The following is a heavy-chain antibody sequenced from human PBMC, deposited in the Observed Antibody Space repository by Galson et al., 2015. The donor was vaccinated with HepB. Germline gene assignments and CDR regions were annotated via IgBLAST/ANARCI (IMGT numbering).Heavy chain of an antibody. J-gene: IGHJ2*01. CDR2: ISHDGGNK. CDR3: AKDAFRFSIIKWYFDL. D-gene: IGHD3-3*01. V-gene: IGHV3-30*18. CDR1: AFSFNTYG. Sequence: SLRLSCAASAFSFNTYGMHGVRQAPGKGLEWVAAISHDGGNKYFVDSVKGRFQISRDNSKNTLYLQMNSLRAEDTAVYYCAKDAFRFSIIKWYFDLWGRGTLVAVSS.